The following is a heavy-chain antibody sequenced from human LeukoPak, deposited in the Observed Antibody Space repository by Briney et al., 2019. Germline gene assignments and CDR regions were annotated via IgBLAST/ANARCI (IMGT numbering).Heavy chain of an antibody. J-gene: IGHJ5*02. CDR1: GFTFSNAW. CDR2: IKSKTDGGTT. D-gene: IGHD3-10*01. Sequence: GGSLRLSCAASGFTFSNAWMSWVRQAPGKGLEWVGRIKSKTDGGTTDYAAPVKGRFTISRDDSKNTLYLQMNSLKTEDTAVYYCTTDRYYYGSGPNWFDPWGQGTLVTVSS. V-gene: IGHV3-15*01. CDR3: TTDRYYYGSGPNWFDP.